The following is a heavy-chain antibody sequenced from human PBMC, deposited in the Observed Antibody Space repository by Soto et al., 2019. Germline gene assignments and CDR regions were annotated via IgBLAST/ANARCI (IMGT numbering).Heavy chain of an antibody. Sequence: SVKVSCKASGGTFSSYAISWVRQAPGRGLEWMGGIIPIFGTANYAQKFQGRVTITADESTSTAYMELSSLRSEDTAVYYCARSITMIVVVISPGAFDIWGQGTMVTVSS. D-gene: IGHD3-22*01. CDR1: GGTFSSYA. CDR3: ARSITMIVVVISPGAFDI. J-gene: IGHJ3*02. V-gene: IGHV1-69*13. CDR2: IIPIFGTA.